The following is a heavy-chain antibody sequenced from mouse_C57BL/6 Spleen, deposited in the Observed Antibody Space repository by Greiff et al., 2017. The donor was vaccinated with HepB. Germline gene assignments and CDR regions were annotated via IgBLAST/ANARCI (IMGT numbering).Heavy chain of an antibody. J-gene: IGHJ3*01. Sequence: VQLQQSGPELVKPGASVKISCKASGYTFTDYYMNWVKQSHGKSLEWIGDINPNNGGTSYNQKFKGKATLTVDKSSSTAYMELRSLTSEDSAVYYCARFYYSTPFAYWGQGTLVTVSA. CDR2: INPNNGGT. CDR3: ARFYYSTPFAY. V-gene: IGHV1-26*01. CDR1: GYTFTDYY. D-gene: IGHD2-5*01.